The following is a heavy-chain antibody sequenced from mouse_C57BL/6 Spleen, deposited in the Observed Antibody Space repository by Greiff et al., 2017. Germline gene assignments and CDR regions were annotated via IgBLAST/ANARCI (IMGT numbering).Heavy chain of an antibody. Sequence: VMLVESGGGLVKPGGSLKLSCAASGFTFSSYAMSWVRQTPEKRLEWVATISDGGSYTYYPDNVKGRFTISRDNAKNNLYLQMSHLKSEDTAMYYCARDRAEVYDGYYVFDYWGQGTTLTVSS. CDR3: ARDRAEVYDGYYVFDY. CDR1: GFTFSSYA. CDR2: ISDGGSYT. J-gene: IGHJ2*01. D-gene: IGHD2-3*01. V-gene: IGHV5-4*01.